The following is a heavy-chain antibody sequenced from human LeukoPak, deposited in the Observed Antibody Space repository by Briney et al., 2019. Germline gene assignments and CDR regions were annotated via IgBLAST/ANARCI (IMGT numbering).Heavy chain of an antibody. D-gene: IGHD6-19*01. CDR3: ARGYAGIAVAGRYYFDY. J-gene: IGHJ4*02. CDR2: ISAYNGNT. Sequence: ASVKVSCKASGYTFTSYGISWVRQAPGQGLEWMGWISAYNGNTNYAQKLQGRVTMTTDTSTSTAYMELRSLRSDDTAVYYCARGYAGIAVAGRYYFDYWGQGTLVTVSS. CDR1: GYTFTSYG. V-gene: IGHV1-18*01.